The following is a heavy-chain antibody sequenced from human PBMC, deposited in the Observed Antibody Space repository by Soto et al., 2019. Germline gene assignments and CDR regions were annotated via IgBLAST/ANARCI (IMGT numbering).Heavy chain of an antibody. D-gene: IGHD1-26*01. CDR2: FDPEDGKS. V-gene: IGHV1-24*01. J-gene: IGHJ5*02. Sequence: GASVKVSCKVSGYTLTELSMHWVRQAPGKGLEWMGGFDPEDGKSIYPQKFQGRVTMTEDTSTDTGYMELSSLRSEDTAVYYCARSSGGNFGIIIEGTNWFAPWGQGTLVTVSS. CDR3: ARSSGGNFGIIIEGTNWFAP. CDR1: GYTLTELS.